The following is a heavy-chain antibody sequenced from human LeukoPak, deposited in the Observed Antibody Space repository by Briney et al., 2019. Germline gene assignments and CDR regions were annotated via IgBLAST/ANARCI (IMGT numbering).Heavy chain of an antibody. Sequence: SETLSLTCTVSGGSISSYYWSWIRQPPGKGLEWIGYIYYSGSTNYNPSLKSRVTISVDTSKNQFSLTMTSVTATDTAVYYCARELIRNSGSYHCDPWGQGTLVTVS. CDR2: IYYSGST. D-gene: IGHD1-26*01. J-gene: IGHJ5*02. CDR3: ARELIRNSGSYHCDP. V-gene: IGHV4-59*08. CDR1: GGSISSYY.